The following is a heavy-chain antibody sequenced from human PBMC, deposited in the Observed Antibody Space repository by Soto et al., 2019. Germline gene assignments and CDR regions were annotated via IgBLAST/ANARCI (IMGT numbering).Heavy chain of an antibody. CDR1: GGSISSGDYY. Sequence: SETLSLTCAVSGGSISSGDYYWSWIRQPPGKGLEWIGYIYYSGSTYYNPSLKSRVTISVDTSKDQFSLNLSSVTAADTAMYYCARAGVATIYPGNNWFDPWGQGTLVTVSS. J-gene: IGHJ5*02. D-gene: IGHD5-12*01. CDR2: IYYSGST. CDR3: ARAGVATIYPGNNWFDP. V-gene: IGHV4-30-4*01.